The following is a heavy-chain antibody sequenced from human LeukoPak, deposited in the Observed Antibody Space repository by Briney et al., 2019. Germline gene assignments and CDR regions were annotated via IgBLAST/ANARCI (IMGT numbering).Heavy chain of an antibody. CDR2: IIPIFGTA. V-gene: IGHV1-69*13. CDR3: ASSVAGYSSSWSYYFDY. Sequence: ASVKVSCKASGGTFSSYAISWVRQAPGQGLEWMGGIIPIFGTANYAQKVQGRVTITADESTSTAYMELSSLRSEDTAVYYCASSVAGYSSSWSYYFDYWGQGTLVTVSS. J-gene: IGHJ4*02. CDR1: GGTFSSYA. D-gene: IGHD6-13*01.